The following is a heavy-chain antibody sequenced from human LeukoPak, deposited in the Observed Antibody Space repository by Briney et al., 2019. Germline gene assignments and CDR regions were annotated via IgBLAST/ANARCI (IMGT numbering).Heavy chain of an antibody. Sequence: GGSLRLSCVASGFTFSDAWMSWVRQAPGMGLEWVGRIKSKTDGGTTDYAAPVEGRFTISRDDSKTTLYLQINSLKTDDTAVYYCTADMPTSSRASDYWGQGTLVTVSS. J-gene: IGHJ4*02. D-gene: IGHD1-26*01. V-gene: IGHV3-15*01. CDR2: IKSKTDGGTT. CDR1: GFTFSDAW. CDR3: TADMPTSSRASDY.